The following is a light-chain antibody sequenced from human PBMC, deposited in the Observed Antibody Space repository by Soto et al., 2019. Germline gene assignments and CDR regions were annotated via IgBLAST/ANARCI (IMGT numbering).Light chain of an antibody. J-gene: IGKJ1*01. CDR3: QQYNSYWT. CDR1: QSISSY. Sequence: DIQMTQSPSSLSASVGDRVTITCRASQSISSYLNWYQQKPGKAPKLLIHAASTLQSGVPSRFSGSGSGTEFTLTINSLQPEDFATYYCQQYNSYWTFGQGTKVDIK. V-gene: IGKV1-9*01. CDR2: AAS.